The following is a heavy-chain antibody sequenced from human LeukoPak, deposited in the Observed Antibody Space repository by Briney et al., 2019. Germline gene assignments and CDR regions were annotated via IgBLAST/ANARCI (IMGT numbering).Heavy chain of an antibody. V-gene: IGHV4-59*01. CDR3: ATELYGSGSTSS. Sequence: SDTLSLTCTVSGGAISSYYWSWIRPPPGKGLEWIGYIYYSGSTNYNPPLTFRVTISVDTSKNQFSLRLSSVSAADTAVYYCATELYGSGSTSSWGQGTLVAVSS. CDR1: GGAISSYY. J-gene: IGHJ4*02. CDR2: IYYSGST. D-gene: IGHD3-10*01.